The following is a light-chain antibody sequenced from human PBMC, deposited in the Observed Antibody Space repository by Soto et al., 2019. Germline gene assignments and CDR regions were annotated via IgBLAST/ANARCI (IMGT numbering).Light chain of an antibody. CDR1: QSLLHRNGYSY. CDR3: MQALQTSFT. V-gene: IGKV2-28*01. Sequence: DIVMTQSPLSLSVTPGEPASISCRCSQSLLHRNGYSYLDWYLQKPGQSPQLLISLGSNRASGVPDRFSGSGSGTDFTLKISRVEAEDVGVYYCMQALQTSFTFGPGTKVDIK. J-gene: IGKJ3*01. CDR2: LGS.